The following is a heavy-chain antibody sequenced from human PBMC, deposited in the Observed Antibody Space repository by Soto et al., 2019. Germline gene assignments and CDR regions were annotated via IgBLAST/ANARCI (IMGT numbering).Heavy chain of an antibody. Sequence: SQTLSLTCAISVDSVSSNSAAWDWSRQSPSRGLEWLGRTYYRSKWYNGYSGSVKTQISINPDTSNNQFSLQLNSVTPEGTAVYYCATGESPLWGMALWGKGPTV. CDR1: VDSVSSNSAA. CDR3: ATGESPLWGMAL. CDR2: TYYRSKWYN. D-gene: IGHD3-10*01. V-gene: IGHV6-1*01. J-gene: IGHJ6*04.